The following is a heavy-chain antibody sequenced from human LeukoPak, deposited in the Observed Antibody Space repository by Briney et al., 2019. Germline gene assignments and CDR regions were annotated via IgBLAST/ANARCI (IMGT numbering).Heavy chain of an antibody. CDR2: ISGSGGST. D-gene: IGHD1-20*01. CDR1: GFAFSSYA. V-gene: IGHV3-23*01. CDR3: APLTGGYYFDY. Sequence: GGSLRLSCAASGFAFSSYAMSWVRQAPGKGLEWVSAISGSGGSTYYADSVKGRFTISRDNSKNTLYLQMNSLRAEDTAVYYCAPLTGGYYFDYWGQGTLVTVSS. J-gene: IGHJ4*02.